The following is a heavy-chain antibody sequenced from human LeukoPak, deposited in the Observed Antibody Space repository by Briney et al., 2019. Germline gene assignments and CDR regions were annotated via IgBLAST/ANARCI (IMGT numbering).Heavy chain of an antibody. V-gene: IGHV3-9*01. J-gene: IGHJ4*02. CDR2: ISWNSGSI. CDR3: AKGTTVRGVSIDSPPDY. D-gene: IGHD3-10*01. Sequence: GRSLRLSCAASGFTFDDYAMHWVRQAPGKGLEWVSGISWNSGSIGYADSVKGRFTISRDNAENSLYLQMKSLRGEDTALYYCAKGTTVRGVSIDSPPDYWGQGTLVTVSS. CDR1: GFTFDDYA.